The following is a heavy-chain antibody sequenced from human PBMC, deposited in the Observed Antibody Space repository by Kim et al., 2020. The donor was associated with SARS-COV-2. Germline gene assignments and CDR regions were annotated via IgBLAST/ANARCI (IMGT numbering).Heavy chain of an antibody. J-gene: IGHJ5*02. Sequence: SETLSLTCAVYGGSFSGYYWSWIRQPPGKGLEWIGEINHSGSTNYNPSLKSRVTISVDTSKNQFSLKLSSVTAADTAVYYCARGRTMLRRDGYNNWFDPWGQGTLVTVSS. CDR3: ARGRTMLRRDGYNNWFDP. V-gene: IGHV4-34*01. CDR1: GGSFSGYY. D-gene: IGHD3-10*01. CDR2: INHSGST.